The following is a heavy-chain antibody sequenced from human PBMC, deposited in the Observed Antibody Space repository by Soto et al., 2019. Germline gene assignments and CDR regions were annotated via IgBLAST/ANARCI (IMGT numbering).Heavy chain of an antibody. V-gene: IGHV1-3*01. D-gene: IGHD6-19*01. CDR1: GYTFTSYA. CDR2: INAGNGNT. J-gene: IGHJ5*02. Sequence: GASVKVSCKASGYTFTSYAMHWVRQAPGQRLEWMGWINAGNGNTKYSQKFQGRVTITRDTSASTAYMELSSLRSEDTAVYYCARGSVRIAVAGTILGFDPWGQGTLVTVSS. CDR3: ARGSVRIAVAGTILGFDP.